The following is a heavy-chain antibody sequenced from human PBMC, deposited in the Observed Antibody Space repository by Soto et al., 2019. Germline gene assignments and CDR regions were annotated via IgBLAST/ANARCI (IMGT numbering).Heavy chain of an antibody. CDR2: ITWNSGII. J-gene: IGHJ2*01. Sequence: EVQLVESGGGLVQPGRSLRLSCAASGFTFDDYAMHWVRQPPGKGLEWVSGITWNSGIIGYAESVKGRFTISRDNAKNTLYLQMNKLRPEDKASYYCAKAQEYSTSDDGYVDLWGRGTLVTASS. CDR3: AKAQEYSTSDDGYVDL. CDR1: GFTFDDYA. D-gene: IGHD6-6*01. V-gene: IGHV3-9*01.